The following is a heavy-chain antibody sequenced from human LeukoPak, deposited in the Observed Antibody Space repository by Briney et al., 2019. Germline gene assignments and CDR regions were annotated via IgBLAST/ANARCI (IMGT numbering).Heavy chain of an antibody. J-gene: IGHJ4*02. CDR3: VRGNDYGGPHY. V-gene: IGHV3-74*01. CDR1: GFTFSSYW. D-gene: IGHD4-23*01. Sequence: GGSLRLSYAASGFTFSSYWMHWVRQAPGKGLVWVSRIDRDGSRINYADSVKGRFTISRDNGKNTLFLQMNGLRAEDAAVYYCVRGNDYGGPHYWGQGTLVTVSS. CDR2: IDRDGSRI.